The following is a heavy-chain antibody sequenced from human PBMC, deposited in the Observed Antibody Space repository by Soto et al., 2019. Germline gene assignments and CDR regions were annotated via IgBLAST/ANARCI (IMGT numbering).Heavy chain of an antibody. D-gene: IGHD3-10*01. CDR2: IIPIFGTA. CDR1: GGTFSSYA. Sequence: QVQLVQSGAEVKKPGSSVKVSCKASGGTFSSYAISWVRQAPGQGLEWMGGIIPIFGTANYAQKFQGRVTVTADESTSTAYIELSSLRSADTAVYYCASELLWFGGYFDYWGQGTLVTVSS. J-gene: IGHJ4*02. V-gene: IGHV1-69*12. CDR3: ASELLWFGGYFDY.